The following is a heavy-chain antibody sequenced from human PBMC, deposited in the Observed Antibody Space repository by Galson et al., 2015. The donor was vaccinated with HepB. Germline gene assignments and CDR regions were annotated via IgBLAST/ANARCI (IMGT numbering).Heavy chain of an antibody. CDR3: ARLLTTVTTGGLGYNWFDP. D-gene: IGHD4-17*01. CDR1: GFTVSSNY. V-gene: IGHV3-66*04. CDR2: IYSGGST. J-gene: IGHJ5*02. Sequence: SLRLSCAASGFTVSSNYMSWVRQAPGKGLEWVSVIYSGGSTYYADSVKGRFTISRDNSKNTLYLQMNSLRAEDTAVYHCARLLTTVTTGGLGYNWFDPWGQGTLVTVSS.